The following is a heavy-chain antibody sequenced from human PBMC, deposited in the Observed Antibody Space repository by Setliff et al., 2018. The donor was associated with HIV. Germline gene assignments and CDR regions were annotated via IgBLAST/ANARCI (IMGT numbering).Heavy chain of an antibody. J-gene: IGHJ4*02. D-gene: IGHD5-12*01. CDR2: IFASGSS. CDR3: ARWGSGYDSGVDY. CDR1: GGSTSSYC. V-gene: IGHV4-4*09. Sequence: SETLSLTCTVSGGSTSSYCWNWIRQPPGKGLEWIGYIFASGSSLYTPSLQSRVSISIDTSKNQFSLKLSSVTAADTAVYYCARWGSGYDSGVDYWGQGTLVTVSS.